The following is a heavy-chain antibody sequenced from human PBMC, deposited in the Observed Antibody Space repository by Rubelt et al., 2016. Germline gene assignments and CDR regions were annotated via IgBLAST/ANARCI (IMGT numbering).Heavy chain of an antibody. CDR1: GGSFSGYY. Sequence: QVQLQQWGAGLLKPSETLSLTCAVYGGSFSGYYWSWIRQPPGKGLEWIGEINNSGSTNYHPSLMSRVTISVDTAKNRCSLKRSSGAAADTAVYYCARGKEGLGVTMMDYWGQGTLVTVSS. J-gene: IGHJ4*02. D-gene: IGHD3-22*01. CDR3: ARGKEGLGVTMMDY. V-gene: IGHV4-34*01. CDR2: INNSGST.